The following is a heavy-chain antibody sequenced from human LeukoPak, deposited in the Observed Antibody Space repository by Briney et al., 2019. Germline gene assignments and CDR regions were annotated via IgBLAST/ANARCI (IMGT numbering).Heavy chain of an antibody. CDR3: ATYYYDSSGYYPHFDY. V-gene: IGHV3-30*03. Sequence: GGSLRLSCAASGFTFSSFGMHWVRQAPGKGLECVAVISYDGSNKYYADSVKGRFTISRDNSKNTLYLQMNSLRAEDTAVYYCATYYYDSSGYYPHFDYWGQGTLVTVSS. J-gene: IGHJ4*02. CDR1: GFTFSSFG. D-gene: IGHD3-22*01. CDR2: ISYDGSNK.